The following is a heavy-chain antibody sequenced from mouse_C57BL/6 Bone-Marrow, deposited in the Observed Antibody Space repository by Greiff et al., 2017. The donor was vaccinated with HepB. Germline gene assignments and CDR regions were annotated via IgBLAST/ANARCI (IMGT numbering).Heavy chain of an antibody. J-gene: IGHJ4*01. D-gene: IGHD1-1*01. V-gene: IGHV5-9-1*02. Sequence: EVQVVESGEGLVKPGGSLKLSCAASGFTFSSYAMSWVRQTPEKRLEWVAYISSGGDYIYYADTVKGRFTITRDNARNTLYLQMSSLKSEDTAMYYCTRDGEDYYRGDYWGQGTSVTVSS. CDR1: GFTFSSYA. CDR3: TRDGEDYYRGDY. CDR2: ISSGGDYI.